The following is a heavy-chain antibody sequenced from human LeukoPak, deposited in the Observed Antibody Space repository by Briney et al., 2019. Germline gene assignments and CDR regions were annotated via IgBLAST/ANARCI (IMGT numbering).Heavy chain of an antibody. CDR1: GFTFGLYD. V-gene: IGHV3-48*02. J-gene: IGHJ4*02. Sequence: GGSLRLSRAASGFTFGLYDMNWVRQAPGKGLEWVSGISTSSSTLYYSDSVKGRFTISRDNAKGSLYLQMNSMRDDDTAVYYCAREGSQYQQLTWGQGTLVTVSS. D-gene: IGHD6-13*01. CDR2: ISTSSSTL. CDR3: AREGSQYQQLT.